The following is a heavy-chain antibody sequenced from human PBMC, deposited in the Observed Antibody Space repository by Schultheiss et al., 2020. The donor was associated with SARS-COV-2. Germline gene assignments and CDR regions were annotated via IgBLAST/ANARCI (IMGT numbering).Heavy chain of an antibody. V-gene: IGHV4-59*08. CDR2: IYYSGST. D-gene: IGHD5-12*01. CDR3: ARGGDIVATFDY. CDR1: GGSISSYY. J-gene: IGHJ4*02. Sequence: SETLSLTCTVSGGSISSYYWSWIRQPPGKGLEWIGYIYYSGSTYYNPSLKSRVTISVDTSKNQFSLKLSSVTAADTAVYYCARGGDIVATFDYWGQGTLVTVSS.